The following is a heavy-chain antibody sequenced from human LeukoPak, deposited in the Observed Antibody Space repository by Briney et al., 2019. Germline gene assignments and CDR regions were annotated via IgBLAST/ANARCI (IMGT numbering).Heavy chain of an antibody. CDR3: ARGLAADLPGDY. Sequence: ASVKVSCKASGYTFTGYYMHWVRQAPGQGLEWMGWINPNSGGTNYAQKLQGWVTMTRDTSISTAYMELSRLRSDDTAVYYCARGLAADLPGDYWGQGTLVTVSS. CDR2: INPNSGGT. CDR1: GYTFTGYY. J-gene: IGHJ4*02. V-gene: IGHV1-2*04. D-gene: IGHD2-15*01.